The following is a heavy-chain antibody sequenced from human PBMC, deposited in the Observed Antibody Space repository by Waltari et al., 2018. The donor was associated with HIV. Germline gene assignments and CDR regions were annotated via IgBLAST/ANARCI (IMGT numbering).Heavy chain of an antibody. CDR2: MYVSGDT. CDR1: GDSMRSSY. Sequence: QVQLQESGPGLVKPSETLSLTCIISGDSMRSSYWAWVRPLAGKGLEWIGRMYVSGDTRYNPSLKSRVTLSIDTSKNQFSLRLNSVTAADTAVYYCARVRGEVADNLAAYNFYGLDVWGQGTTVTVSS. J-gene: IGHJ6*02. CDR3: ARVRGEVADNLAAYNFYGLDV. D-gene: IGHD3-10*01. V-gene: IGHV4-4*07.